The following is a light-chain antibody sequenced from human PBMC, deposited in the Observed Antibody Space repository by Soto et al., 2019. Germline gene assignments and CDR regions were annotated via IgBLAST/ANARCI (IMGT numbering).Light chain of an antibody. V-gene: IGLV2-14*01. CDR2: EAT. J-gene: IGLJ1*01. CDR3: LPYKPADPSR. Sequence: QAVLTQPPSVSGSPGQSITVSCTGTSSDIGASNFVSWYQHLPGRAPKVIIFEATNRPSGVSNRFSGSKSGITASLTISGLQADDEAEYFCLPYKPADPSRLGTGPKATVL. CDR1: SSDIGASNF.